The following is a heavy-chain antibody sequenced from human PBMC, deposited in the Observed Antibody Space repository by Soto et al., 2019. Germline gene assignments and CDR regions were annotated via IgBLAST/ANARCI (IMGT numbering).Heavy chain of an antibody. CDR3: ARDHGSGKNLGRWEDY. CDR1: GYTFTSYG. D-gene: IGHD3-10*01. Sequence: QVQLVQSGAEVKKPGASVKVSCKASGYTFTSYGISWVRQAPGQGLEWMGWISAYNGNTNDAQKLQGRVIMTRDTSTSTAYMELRSLRSDDTAVYYCARDHGSGKNLGRWEDYWGQGTLVTVSS. V-gene: IGHV1-18*01. CDR2: ISAYNGNT. J-gene: IGHJ4*02.